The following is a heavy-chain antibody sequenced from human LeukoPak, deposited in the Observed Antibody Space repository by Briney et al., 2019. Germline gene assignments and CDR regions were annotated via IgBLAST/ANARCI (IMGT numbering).Heavy chain of an antibody. Sequence: GGSLRLSCAASGFTFDDYAMHWVRQAPGKGLEWVSGISWNSGSIGYADSVKGRFTISRDNAKNSMYLQMNSLRAEDTAVYYCARSGLSDKSSWALDDWGQGTLVTVSS. CDR3: ARSGLSDKSSWALDD. V-gene: IGHV3-9*01. D-gene: IGHD2-15*01. CDR1: GFTFDDYA. CDR2: ISWNSGSI. J-gene: IGHJ4*02.